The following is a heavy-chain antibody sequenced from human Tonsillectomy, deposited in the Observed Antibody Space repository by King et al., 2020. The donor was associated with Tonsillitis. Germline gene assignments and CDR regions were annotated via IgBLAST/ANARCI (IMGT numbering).Heavy chain of an antibody. CDR3: ARDRDITIYYYYHMDV. Sequence: QLVQSGGGLVQPGGSLRLSCAASGFTFSSYWMSWVRQAPGKGLEWVANIKQDGSEKYFVDSVKGRFTISRDNAKNSLYLHMNNLRAEDTAVYYCARDRDITIYYYYHMDVWGQGTTVTVSS. D-gene: IGHD3-9*01. V-gene: IGHV3-7*01. CDR2: IKQDGSEK. CDR1: GFTFSSYW. J-gene: IGHJ6*02.